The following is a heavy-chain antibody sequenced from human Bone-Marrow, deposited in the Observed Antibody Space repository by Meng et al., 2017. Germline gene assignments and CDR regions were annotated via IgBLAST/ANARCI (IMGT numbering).Heavy chain of an antibody. V-gene: IGHV3-74*01. J-gene: IGHJ4*02. CDR3: AQLGTTDY. D-gene: IGHD6-13*01. CDR2: INIDGSST. Sequence: VQLVESGGGLVQPGWSLRLSCVASGFKLSSYWMHWVRQAPGKGLVWVSRINIDGSSTIYADSVEGRFTISRDNAKNTLYLQMNSLRVDDTAVYYCAQLGTTDYWGQGALVTVSS. CDR1: GFKLSSYW.